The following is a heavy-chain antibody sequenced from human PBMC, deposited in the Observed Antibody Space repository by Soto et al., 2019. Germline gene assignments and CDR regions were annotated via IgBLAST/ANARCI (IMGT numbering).Heavy chain of an antibody. CDR1: GGTFSSYT. Sequence: SVKVSCKASGGTFSSYTISWVRQAPGQGLEWMGRIIPILGIANYAQKFQGRVTITADKSTSTAYMELSSLRSEDTAVYYCASSIAVAGDPYYYGMDVWGQGTTVTVSS. CDR3: ASSIAVAGDPYYYGMDV. D-gene: IGHD6-19*01. V-gene: IGHV1-69*02. J-gene: IGHJ6*02. CDR2: IIPILGIA.